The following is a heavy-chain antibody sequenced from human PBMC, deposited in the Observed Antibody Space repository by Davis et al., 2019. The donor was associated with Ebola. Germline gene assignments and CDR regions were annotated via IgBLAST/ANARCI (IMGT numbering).Heavy chain of an antibody. CDR3: ARPRQWLVSEAFDI. CDR2: IYPGDSET. V-gene: IGHV5-51*01. D-gene: IGHD6-19*01. J-gene: IGHJ3*02. Sequence: GESLKISCKGSGYSFTSYWIAWVRQMPGKGLECMGIIYPGDSETRYSPSFQGQVTISADKSISTAYLQWSSLKASDTAMYYCARPRQWLVSEAFDIWGQGTMVTVSS. CDR1: GYSFTSYW.